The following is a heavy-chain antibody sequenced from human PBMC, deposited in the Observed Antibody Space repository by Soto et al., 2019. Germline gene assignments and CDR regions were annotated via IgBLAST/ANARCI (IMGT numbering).Heavy chain of an antibody. V-gene: IGHV1-2*04. J-gene: IGHJ6*02. Sequence: ASVKVSCKASGYTFTSYAMHWVRQAPGQRLEWMGWINPSSGNTKYSQKFQGWVTMTRDTSISTAYMELSRLRSDDTAVYYCAIGVSGYYYYYGMDVWGQGTTVTVSS. CDR2: INPSSGNT. CDR1: GYTFTSYA. D-gene: IGHD1-26*01. CDR3: AIGVSGYYYYYGMDV.